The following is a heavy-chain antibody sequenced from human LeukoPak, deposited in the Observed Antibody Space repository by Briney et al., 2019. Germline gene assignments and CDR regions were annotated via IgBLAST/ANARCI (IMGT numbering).Heavy chain of an antibody. D-gene: IGHD3-10*01. CDR2: IYPGDSDT. J-gene: IGHJ4*02. CDR3: ARLGYYGSGNHKAPFDY. Sequence: GESLKISRKGSGYSFTSYWIGWVRQMPGKGLEWMGIIYPGDSDTRYSPSFQGQVTISADKSISTAYLQWSSLKASDTAMYYCARLGYYGSGNHKAPFDYWGQGTLVTVSS. CDR1: GYSFTSYW. V-gene: IGHV5-51*01.